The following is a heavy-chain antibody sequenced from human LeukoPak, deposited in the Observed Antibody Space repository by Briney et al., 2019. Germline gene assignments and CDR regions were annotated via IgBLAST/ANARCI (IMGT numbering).Heavy chain of an antibody. CDR1: GLTLSGYW. J-gene: IGHJ6*02. Sequence: GGSLRLSCSASGLTLSGYWMHWVRQAPGKGLEWVANIKQDGTEKYYVDSVRGRFTISRDNAKNSPYLQMNSLRAEDTALYYCARALGVWGQGTTVTVSS. CDR2: IKQDGTEK. CDR3: ARALGV. V-gene: IGHV3-7*03.